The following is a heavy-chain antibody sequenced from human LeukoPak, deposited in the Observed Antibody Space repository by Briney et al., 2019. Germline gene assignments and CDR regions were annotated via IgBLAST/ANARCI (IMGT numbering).Heavy chain of an antibody. Sequence: GSSVKVSCKASGGTFSSYAISWVRQAPGQGLEWMGGIIPIFGTANYAQKFQGRVTITADESTSTAYMELSSLRSEDTAVYYCARGGNADIVVVPAAHNWFDPWGQGTLVTVSS. CDR1: GGTFSSYA. J-gene: IGHJ5*02. CDR3: ARGGNADIVVVPAAHNWFDP. V-gene: IGHV1-69*01. CDR2: IIPIFGTA. D-gene: IGHD2-2*01.